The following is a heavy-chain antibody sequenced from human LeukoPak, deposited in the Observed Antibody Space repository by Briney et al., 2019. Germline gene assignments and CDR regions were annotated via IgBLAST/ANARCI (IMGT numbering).Heavy chain of an antibody. D-gene: IGHD3-22*01. J-gene: IGHJ6*02. Sequence: SETLSLTCTVSGGSISSGDYYWSWIRQPPGKGLEWIGYIYYSGSTHYNPSLKSRVTISVDTSKNQFSLKLSSVTAADTAVYYCARQPLRYYYDSSGYFFTGMDVWGQGTTVTVSS. V-gene: IGHV4-30-4*01. CDR1: GGSISSGDYY. CDR3: ARQPLRYYYDSSGYFFTGMDV. CDR2: IYYSGST.